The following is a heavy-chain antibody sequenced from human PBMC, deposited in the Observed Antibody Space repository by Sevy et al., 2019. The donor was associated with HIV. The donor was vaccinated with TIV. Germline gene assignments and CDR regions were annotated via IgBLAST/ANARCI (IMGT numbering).Heavy chain of an antibody. CDR1: GGSISSYY. CDR2: IYYSGST. D-gene: IGHD6-19*01. J-gene: IGHJ4*02. CDR3: ARGIRAVAGSRYYFDY. Sequence: HSETLSLTCTVSGGSISSYYWSWIRQPPGKGLEWIGYIYYSGSTNYNPSLKSRVTISVDTSKNQFSLKLSSVTAADTAVYYCARGIRAVAGSRYYFDYWGQGTLVTVSS. V-gene: IGHV4-59*01.